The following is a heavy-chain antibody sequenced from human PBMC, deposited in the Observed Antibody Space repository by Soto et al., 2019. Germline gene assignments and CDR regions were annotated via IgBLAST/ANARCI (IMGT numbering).Heavy chain of an antibody. Sequence: GGSLRLSCAASGFTFSSYGMHWVRQAPGKGLEWVAVIWYDGSNKYYADSVKGRFTISRDNSKNTLYLQMNSLRAEDTAVYYCARDGLDGLVVAATLEYYFDYWGQGTLVTVSS. J-gene: IGHJ4*02. CDR1: GFTFSSYG. CDR2: IWYDGSNK. CDR3: ARDGLDGLVVAATLEYYFDY. D-gene: IGHD2-15*01. V-gene: IGHV3-33*01.